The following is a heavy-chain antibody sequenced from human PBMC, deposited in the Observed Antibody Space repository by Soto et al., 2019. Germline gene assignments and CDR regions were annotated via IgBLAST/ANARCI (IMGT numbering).Heavy chain of an antibody. J-gene: IGHJ4*02. Sequence: SGPTLVNPTQPLTLTCAFSGFSLTTRGLSVAWIRQLPGKAPEWLALVDWDDDKFYTTSLRARLTISKDTSKDQVVLTMTNVDPVDTGTYYCARLAAITASGNYFDYWGQGILVTVSS. V-gene: IGHV2-70*01. CDR2: VDWDDDK. D-gene: IGHD6-13*01. CDR1: GFSLTTRGLS. CDR3: ARLAAITASGNYFDY.